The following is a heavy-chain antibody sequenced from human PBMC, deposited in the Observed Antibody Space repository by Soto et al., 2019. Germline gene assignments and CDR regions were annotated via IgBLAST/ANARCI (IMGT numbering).Heavy chain of an antibody. Sequence: GASVKVSCKASGYTFTGYYMRWVRQAPGQGLEWMGWINPNSGGTNYAQKFQGWVTMTRDTSISTAYMELSRLRSDDTAVYYCAREITGTTSVYYGMDVWGQGTTVTVSS. V-gene: IGHV1-2*04. D-gene: IGHD1-7*01. CDR1: GYTFTGYY. J-gene: IGHJ6*02. CDR2: INPNSGGT. CDR3: AREITGTTSVYYGMDV.